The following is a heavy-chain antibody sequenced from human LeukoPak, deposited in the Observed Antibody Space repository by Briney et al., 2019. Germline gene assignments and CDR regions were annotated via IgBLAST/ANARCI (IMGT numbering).Heavy chain of an antibody. J-gene: IGHJ4*02. CDR1: GFTFSSYW. V-gene: IGHV3-74*01. CDR3: AKDYDMWTGSLDY. Sequence: GGSPRLSCAASGFTFSSYWMHWVRQAPGKGLVWVSRINSDGSSTSYADSVKGRFTFSRDNSKNTLYLQMNSLRAEDTAVYFCAKDYDMWTGSLDYWGQGTLVTVSS. D-gene: IGHD3-9*01. CDR2: INSDGSST.